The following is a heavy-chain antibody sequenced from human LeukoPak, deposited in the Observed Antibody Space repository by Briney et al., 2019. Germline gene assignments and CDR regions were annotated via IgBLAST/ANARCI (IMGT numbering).Heavy chain of an antibody. Sequence: ASVKVSCKASGYTFSDYYIHWVRQAPGQGLEWMGWITPNSGGTNYAQKFQGRVTMTRDTSISTASLELRSLRSDDTAVYYCAKSGLNRFDYWGQGTLVTVSS. J-gene: IGHJ4*02. V-gene: IGHV1-2*02. CDR1: GYTFSDYY. D-gene: IGHD2-15*01. CDR3: AKSGLNRFDY. CDR2: ITPNSGGT.